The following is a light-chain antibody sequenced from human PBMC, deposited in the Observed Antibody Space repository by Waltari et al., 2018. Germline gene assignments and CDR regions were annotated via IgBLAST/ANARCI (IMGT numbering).Light chain of an antibody. CDR2: VNGDGSH. V-gene: IGLV4-69*01. CDR1: SGHSSNI. J-gene: IGLJ3*02. CDR3: QTGGHGTWV. Sequence: QLVLTQSPSASASLGASVKLTCTLSSGHSSNIIAWLQQQPEKGPRYLMKVNGDGSHSKGDEIPDRVSGSSAGAERYLTISTVQSEDEADYDCQTGGHGTWVFGGGTKLTVL.